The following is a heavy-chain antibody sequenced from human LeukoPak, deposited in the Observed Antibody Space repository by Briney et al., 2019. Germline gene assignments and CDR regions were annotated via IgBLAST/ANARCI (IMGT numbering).Heavy chain of an antibody. D-gene: IGHD2-15*01. CDR3: ARDYSYFDY. CDR1: GGSISGSSYY. CDR2: IYYSGST. Sequence: SETLSLTCTVSGGSISGSSYYWGWIRQPPGKGLEWIGSIYYSGSTYYNPSLKSRVTISVDTSKNQFSLKLSSVTAADTAVYYCARDYSYFDYWGQGTLVTVSS. V-gene: IGHV4-39*07. J-gene: IGHJ4*02.